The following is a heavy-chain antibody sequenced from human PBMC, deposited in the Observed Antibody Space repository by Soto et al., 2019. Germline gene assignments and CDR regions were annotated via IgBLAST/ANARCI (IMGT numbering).Heavy chain of an antibody. Sequence: QVQLVQSGAEVKKPGSSVKVSCKASAGTFSSYAISWVRQAPGQGLEWMGGIIPIFGTANYAQKFQGRVTITADESTSTAYIELCSRRSEDTAVYYSASTMAIAAAGTYGMDVWGQGTTVTVSS. V-gene: IGHV1-69*12. D-gene: IGHD6-13*01. CDR2: IIPIFGTA. J-gene: IGHJ6*02. CDR1: AGTFSSYA. CDR3: ASTMAIAAAGTYGMDV.